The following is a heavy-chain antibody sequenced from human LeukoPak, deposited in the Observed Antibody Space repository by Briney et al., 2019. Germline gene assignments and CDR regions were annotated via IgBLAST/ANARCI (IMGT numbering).Heavy chain of an antibody. V-gene: IGHV3-15*01. Sequence: GGSLRLSCVSSGFTIGTAWMSWVRQAPGKGLEWLGHIKSEGEGATTDYAAPAKGRFAISRDDSKNMIYLQMSSLKIDDTAIYFCIAHFPYFYGFDVWGKGTTVTVSS. CDR1: GFTIGTAW. CDR3: IAHFPYFYGFDV. D-gene: IGHD3-3*02. J-gene: IGHJ6*04. CDR2: IKSEGEGATT.